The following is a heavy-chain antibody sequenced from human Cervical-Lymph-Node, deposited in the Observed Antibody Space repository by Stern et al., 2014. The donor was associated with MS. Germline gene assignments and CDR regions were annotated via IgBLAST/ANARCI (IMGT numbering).Heavy chain of an antibody. D-gene: IGHD6-19*01. CDR1: GYTFTNYG. Sequence: HVQLVASGDEVKKPGASVKDSCKTSGYTFTNYGISWVRQAPGQGLEWMGWLTPYNGHRNYAQKFQGRVTMTTDTSTSTVYMEMTSLRSDDAAVYYCARAAGFLDYWGQGTLVTVSS. CDR3: ARAAGFLDY. V-gene: IGHV1-18*01. J-gene: IGHJ4*02. CDR2: LTPYNGHR.